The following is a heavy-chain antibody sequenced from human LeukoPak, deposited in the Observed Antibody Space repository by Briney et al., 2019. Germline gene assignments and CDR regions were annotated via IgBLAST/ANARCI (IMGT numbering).Heavy chain of an antibody. D-gene: IGHD3-3*01. CDR2: IYYSGSP. V-gene: IGHV4-39*01. CDR1: GGSISSSTYY. J-gene: IGHJ4*02. Sequence: SETLSLTCTVSGGSISSSTYYWGWIRQPPGKGLEWIGSIYYSGSPYYNPSLKSRVTISVDTSKNQFSLKLSSVTAADTAVYYCARQYSWSGYYMPPLGWGQGTLVTVSS. CDR3: ARQYSWSGYYMPPLG.